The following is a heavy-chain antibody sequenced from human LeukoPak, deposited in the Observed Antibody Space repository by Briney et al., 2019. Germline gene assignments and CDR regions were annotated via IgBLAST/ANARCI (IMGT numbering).Heavy chain of an antibody. CDR1: GFTFSSYA. CDR2: ISYDGSNK. J-gene: IGHJ4*02. Sequence: GGSLRLSCAASGFTFSSYAMHWVRQAPGKGLEWVAVISYDGSNKYYADSVKGRFTISRDNSKNTLYLQMNSLRAEDTAVYYCAREGYYDSSGYYWGQGTLVTVSS. D-gene: IGHD3-22*01. V-gene: IGHV3-30-3*01. CDR3: AREGYYDSSGYY.